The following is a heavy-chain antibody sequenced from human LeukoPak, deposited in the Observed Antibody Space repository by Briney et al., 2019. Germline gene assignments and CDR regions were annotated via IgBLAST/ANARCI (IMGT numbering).Heavy chain of an antibody. V-gene: IGHV3-33*06. CDR1: GFTFSSYG. J-gene: IGHJ5*01. D-gene: IGHD3-10*01. CDR3: AKDGIPYGSGSRAYNWFDS. Sequence: PGRSLRLSCAASGFTFSSYGMHWVRQAPGKGLEWVAVIWYDGSNKYYADSVKGRFTISRDNSKNTLYLQMNSLSAEDTAVYYCAKDGIPYGSGSRAYNWFDSWGQGTLVTVSS. CDR2: IWYDGSNK.